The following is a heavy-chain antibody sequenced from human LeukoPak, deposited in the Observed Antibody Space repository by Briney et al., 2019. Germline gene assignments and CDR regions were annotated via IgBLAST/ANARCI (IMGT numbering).Heavy chain of an antibody. CDR1: GGSLSSGDYY. Sequence: PSQTLSLTCTVSGGSLSSGDYYWSWIRQPPGKGLEWIGYIYYSGSTYYNPSLKSRVTISVDTSKNQFSLKLSSVTAADTAVYYCARDGAGPSRLRWLLDAFDIWGQGTMVTVSS. D-gene: IGHD5-24*01. J-gene: IGHJ3*02. V-gene: IGHV4-30-4*08. CDR2: IYYSGST. CDR3: ARDGAGPSRLRWLLDAFDI.